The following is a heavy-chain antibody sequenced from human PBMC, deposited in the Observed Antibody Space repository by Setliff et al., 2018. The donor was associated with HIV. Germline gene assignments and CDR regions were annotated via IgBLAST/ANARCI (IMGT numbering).Heavy chain of an antibody. D-gene: IGHD3-22*01. J-gene: IGHJ4*02. Sequence: ASVKVSCKASGYSFTDHYMHWVRQAPGQGLEWMGWINPRSGGTNYAQKFQGTVTMTRDTSINTAYMEMSRLRSDDTAVYYCARVDPYSSGFYGYWGQGTLVTVSS. CDR1: GYSFTDHY. V-gene: IGHV1-2*02. CDR3: ARVDPYSSGFYGY. CDR2: INPRSGGT.